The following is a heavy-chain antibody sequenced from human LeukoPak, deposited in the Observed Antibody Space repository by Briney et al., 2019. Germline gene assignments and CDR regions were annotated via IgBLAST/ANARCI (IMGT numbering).Heavy chain of an antibody. D-gene: IGHD6-13*01. CDR2: INSDGSST. Sequence: GGSLRLSCAASGFAFSNYWVHWVRQAPGKGLVWVSLINSDGSSTIYPDSVKGRFTISRDNAKNTLYLQMNSLRAEDTAVYYCARGIGAGSNWFDSWGQGTRVTVSS. CDR1: GFAFSNYW. J-gene: IGHJ5*01. V-gene: IGHV3-74*01. CDR3: ARGIGAGSNWFDS.